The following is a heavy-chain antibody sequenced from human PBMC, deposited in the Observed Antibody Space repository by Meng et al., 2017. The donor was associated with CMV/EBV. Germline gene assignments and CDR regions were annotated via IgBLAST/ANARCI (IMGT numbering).Heavy chain of an antibody. D-gene: IGHD6-13*01. V-gene: IGHV1-69*05. CDR1: GGTFSSYA. J-gene: IGHJ4*02. Sequence: QVQLVQSGAEVKKPGSSVKVSCKASGGTFSSYAISWVRQAPGQGLEWMGGIIPIFGTANYAQKFQGRVTMTRDTSTSTVYMELSSLRSKDTAVYYCALAEYSSSLFDYWGQGTLVTVSS. CDR2: IIPIFGTA. CDR3: ALAEYSSSLFDY.